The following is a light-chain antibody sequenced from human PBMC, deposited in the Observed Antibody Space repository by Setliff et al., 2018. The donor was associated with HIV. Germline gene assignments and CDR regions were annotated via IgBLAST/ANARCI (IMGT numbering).Light chain of an antibody. J-gene: IGLJ1*01. CDR3: TSYTSDNVG. CDR2: DVS. V-gene: IGLV2-14*01. CDR1: SSDLGDYNY. Sequence: QSALAQPASVSGSPGQSITVSCTGTSSDLGDYNYVSWYQQHPGKAPKLLIYDVSDRPSGVSNRFSGSKSGNTASLTISGLQAEDEAEYYCTSYTSDNVGFGTGTKGTV.